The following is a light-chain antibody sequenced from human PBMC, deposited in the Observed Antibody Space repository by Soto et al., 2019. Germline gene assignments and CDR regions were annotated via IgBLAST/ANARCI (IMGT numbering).Light chain of an antibody. V-gene: IGLV2-14*01. J-gene: IGLJ2*01. CDR2: DVS. Sequence: QSALTQPASVSGSPGQSITISCTGTSSDVGGYNYVSWYQQHPDKAPKLIIYDVSNRPSGVSNRFSGSKSGNTGSLTISGLQAEDEADYYCSSYTGSSTPVFGGGTKLTVL. CDR1: SSDVGGYNY. CDR3: SSYTGSSTPV.